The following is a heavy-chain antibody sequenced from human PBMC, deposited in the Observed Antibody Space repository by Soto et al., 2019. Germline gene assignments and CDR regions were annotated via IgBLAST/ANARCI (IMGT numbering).Heavy chain of an antibody. CDR2: IKQDGSEK. V-gene: IGHV3-7*04. CDR3: AMEGFRGFMSNSGMDV. CDR1: GFTFSSYW. Sequence: GGSLRLSCAASGFTFSSYWMSWVRQAPGKGLEWVANIKQDGSEKYYVDSVKGRFTISRDNAKNSLYLQMNSLRAEDTAVYYCAMEGFRGFMSNSGMDVWGQGNTFTISS. D-gene: IGHD3-16*01. J-gene: IGHJ6*02.